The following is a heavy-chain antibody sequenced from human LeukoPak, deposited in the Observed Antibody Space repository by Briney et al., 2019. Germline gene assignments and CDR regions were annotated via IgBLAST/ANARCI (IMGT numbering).Heavy chain of an antibody. CDR2: IYPGDSDT. V-gene: IGHV5-51*01. D-gene: IGHD6-19*01. CDR3: ARSASSGWDKNLHY. J-gene: IGHJ4*02. CDR1: GYSFTTYW. Sequence: GESLKISCKGSGYSFTTYWIGWVRQMPGNGLEWMGIIYPGDSDTRYSPSFQGQVTISADKSISTAFLQWTSLKASDTAMYYCARSASSGWDKNLHYWGQGTLVTVSS.